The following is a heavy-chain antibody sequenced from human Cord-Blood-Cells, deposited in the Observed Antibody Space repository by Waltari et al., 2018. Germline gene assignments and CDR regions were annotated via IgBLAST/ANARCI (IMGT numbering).Heavy chain of an antibody. Sequence: VQLVESGGVLVKPGGSLRLPCAASGFTFRSLRMNGARQAPGKGLEWVSSISSSSSYIYYADSVKGRFTISRDNAKNSLYLQMNSLRAEDTAVYYCARDSSSSWYYYYYGMDVWGQGTTVTVSS. CDR1: GFTFRSLR. D-gene: IGHD6-13*01. CDR2: ISSSSSYI. V-gene: IGHV3-21*01. J-gene: IGHJ6*02. CDR3: ARDSSSSWYYYYYGMDV.